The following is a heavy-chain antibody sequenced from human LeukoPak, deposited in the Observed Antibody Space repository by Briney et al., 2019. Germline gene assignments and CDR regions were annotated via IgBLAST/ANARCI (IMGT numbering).Heavy chain of an antibody. CDR3: ARSVHDYGNYVIDY. J-gene: IGHJ4*02. Sequence: GGSLRLSCAASGFTFSDYYMSWIRLAPGKGLEWVSYISSSGSTIYYADSVKGRFTISRDNAKNSLYLQMNSLRAEDTAVYYCARSVHDYGNYVIDYCGQGTLVTVSS. D-gene: IGHD4-11*01. CDR1: GFTFSDYY. CDR2: ISSSGSTI. V-gene: IGHV3-11*04.